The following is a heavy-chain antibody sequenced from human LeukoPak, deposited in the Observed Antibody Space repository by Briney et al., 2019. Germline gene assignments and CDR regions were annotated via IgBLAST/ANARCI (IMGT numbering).Heavy chain of an antibody. V-gene: IGHV3-23*01. CDR1: GFTFSSYG. D-gene: IGHD5-18*01. CDR3: AKDHHVAGYSYGAGY. Sequence: QPGGTLRLSCAASGFTFSSYGMSWVRQAPGKGLEWVSAISGSGGSTYYADSVKGRFTISRDNSKNTLYLQMNSLRAEDTAVYYFAKDHHVAGYSYGAGYWGQGTLVTVSS. CDR2: ISGSGGST. J-gene: IGHJ4*02.